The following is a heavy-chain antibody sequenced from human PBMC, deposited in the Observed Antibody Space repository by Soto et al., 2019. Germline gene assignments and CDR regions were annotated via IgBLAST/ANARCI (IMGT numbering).Heavy chain of an antibody. CDR1: GFTFSSYA. Sequence: EVQLLESGGGLVQPGGSLRLSCAASGFTFSSYAMSWVRQAPGKGLEWVSAISGSGGSTYYADSVKGRFTISRDNSKNALCLQMNSRRAEDTAVYYCAKDPGSLVPAALYGMDVWGQGTTVTVSS. J-gene: IGHJ6*02. CDR2: ISGSGGST. V-gene: IGHV3-23*01. CDR3: AKDPGSLVPAALYGMDV. D-gene: IGHD2-2*01.